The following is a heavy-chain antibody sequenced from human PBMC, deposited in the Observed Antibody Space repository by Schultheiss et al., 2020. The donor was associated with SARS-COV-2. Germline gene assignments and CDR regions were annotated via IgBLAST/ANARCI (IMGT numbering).Heavy chain of an antibody. CDR1: GGSFSGYY. CDR3: ARQYSGSYYGWFDP. CDR2: IDYSGST. J-gene: IGHJ5*02. D-gene: IGHD1-26*01. V-gene: IGHV4-59*08. Sequence: SQTLSLTCAVYGGSFSGYYWSWIRQPPGKGLEWIGYIDYSGSTNYNPSLKSRVTISVDTSKNQFSLKLSSVTAADTAVYYCARQYSGSYYGWFDPWGQGTLVTVSS.